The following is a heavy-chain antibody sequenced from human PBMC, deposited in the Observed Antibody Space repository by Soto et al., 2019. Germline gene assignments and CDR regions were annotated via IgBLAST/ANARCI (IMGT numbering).Heavy chain of an antibody. CDR2: ISNDGSKK. J-gene: IGHJ6*02. CDR3: VRDVLRFLEGMDV. V-gene: IGHV3-30-3*01. Sequence: GGSLRLSCAASGFTFSTYAMHWVRQAPGKGLEWVAVISNDGSKKYYADSVRGRFTISRDNSKNTLYLQMNGLRAEDTAVYYCVRDVLRFLEGMDVWGQGTTVTVSS. CDR1: GFTFSTYA. D-gene: IGHD3-3*01.